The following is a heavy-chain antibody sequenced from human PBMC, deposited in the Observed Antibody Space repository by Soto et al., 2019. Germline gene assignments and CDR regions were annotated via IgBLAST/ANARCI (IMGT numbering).Heavy chain of an antibody. CDR1: GYTFTGYY. D-gene: IGHD3-22*01. J-gene: IGHJ6*02. Sequence: ASVKVSCKASGYTFTGYYMHWVRQAPGQGLEWMGWINPNSGGTNYARKFQGWVTMTRDTSISTAYMELSRLRSDDTAVYYCARDRGYYYDSSGYSDRVYYYYGIDVWGQGTTVTVSS. CDR2: INPNSGGT. V-gene: IGHV1-2*04. CDR3: ARDRGYYYDSSGYSDRVYYYYGIDV.